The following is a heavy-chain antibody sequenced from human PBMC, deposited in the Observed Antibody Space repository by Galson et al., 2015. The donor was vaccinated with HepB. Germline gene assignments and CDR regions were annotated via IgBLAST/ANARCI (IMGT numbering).Heavy chain of an antibody. CDR3: ATSGSHYVLDY. Sequence: SVKVSCKASGYTFTSYAMHWVRQAPGQRLEWMGWINAANGNTKYSQKFQGRFTITRDTSASTAYMELSSLTSEDTAVYYCATSGSHYVLDYWGQGTLVTVSS. CDR1: GYTFTSYA. V-gene: IGHV1-3*01. D-gene: IGHD3-10*01. J-gene: IGHJ4*02. CDR2: INAANGNT.